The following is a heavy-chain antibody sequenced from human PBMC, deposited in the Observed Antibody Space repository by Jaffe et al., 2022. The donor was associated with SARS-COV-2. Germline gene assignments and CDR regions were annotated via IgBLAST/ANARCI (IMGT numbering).Heavy chain of an antibody. CDR1: GFTFASYA. CDR2: IGGSGGNT. Sequence: EVQLLESGGGLIQPGGSLRLSCAASGFTFASYAMTWVRQAPGKGLEWVASIGGSGGNTYSADSVKGRFTTPRDNSKNTLYLQMNSLRAEDTAVYYCAKSYYYDTSGYHPITHFDYWGQGTLVTVSS. CDR3: AKSYYYDTSGYHPITHFDY. V-gene: IGHV3-23*01. D-gene: IGHD3-22*01. J-gene: IGHJ4*02.